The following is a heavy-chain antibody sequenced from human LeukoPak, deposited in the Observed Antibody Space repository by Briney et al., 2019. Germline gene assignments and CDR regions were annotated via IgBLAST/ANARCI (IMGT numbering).Heavy chain of an antibody. J-gene: IGHJ4*02. V-gene: IGHV1-69*02. D-gene: IGHD6-6*01. Sequence: SAKVSCKASGGTFSSYIFSWVRQAPGQGLEWMGRIIPILGIANYAQKFQGRVTITADKSTSTAYMELSSLRSEDTGVYYCASTYSSSSGASFDYWGQGTLVTVSS. CDR3: ASTYSSSSGASFDY. CDR2: IIPILGIA. CDR1: GGTFSSYI.